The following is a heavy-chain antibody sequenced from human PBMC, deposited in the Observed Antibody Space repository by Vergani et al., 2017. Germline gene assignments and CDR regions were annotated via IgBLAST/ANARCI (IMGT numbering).Heavy chain of an antibody. D-gene: IGHD4-17*01. J-gene: IGHJ4*02. CDR2: ISGSGNSL. CDR1: GFTFSSFA. V-gene: IGHV3-23*01. Sequence: EVQLLESGGGLVQPGGSLRLSCAASGFTFSSFALSWVRQAPGKGLEWVSSISGSGNSLYYTDSVKGRFSISRDNSKNTLYLHMNSLRAEDTAVYYCAKDLAFDGDYHGPLEYWGQGTLVTVSS. CDR3: AKDLAFDGDYHGPLEY.